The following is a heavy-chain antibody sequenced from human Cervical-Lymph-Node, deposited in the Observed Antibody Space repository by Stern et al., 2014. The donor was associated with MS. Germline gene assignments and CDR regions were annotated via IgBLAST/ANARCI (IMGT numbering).Heavy chain of an antibody. V-gene: IGHV3-74*02. CDR2: ISVDGRST. CDR1: GITLSNYW. CDR3: VKVYRDSSGYYSGDNY. J-gene: IGHJ4*02. Sequence: VQLVQSGGGLVQPGGSLRLSCAASGITLSNYWMHWVRQAPGKGLVWVSRISVDGRSTAYADSVKGRFSISRDNAKNTLYLQMNSLRVEDTALYYCVKVYRDSSGYYSGDNYWGQGALVTVTT. D-gene: IGHD3-22*01.